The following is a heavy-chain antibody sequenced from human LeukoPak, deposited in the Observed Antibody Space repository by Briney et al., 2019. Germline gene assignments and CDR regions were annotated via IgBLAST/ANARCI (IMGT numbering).Heavy chain of an antibody. CDR3: ASSHDFWSGYSP. Sequence: GESLKISCKGSGYSFTNYWIGWVRQMPGKGLEWMGIIYPGDSDTRYSPSFQGQVTISADKSISTAYLQWSNVKASDTAIYYCASSHDFWSGYSPWGQGTLVTVSS. D-gene: IGHD3-3*01. J-gene: IGHJ5*02. CDR2: IYPGDSDT. V-gene: IGHV5-51*01. CDR1: GYSFTNYW.